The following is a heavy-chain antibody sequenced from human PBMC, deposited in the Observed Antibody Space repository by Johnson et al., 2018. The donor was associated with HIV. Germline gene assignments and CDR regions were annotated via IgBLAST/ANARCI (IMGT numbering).Heavy chain of an antibody. J-gene: IGHJ3*02. CDR1: GLTVSSNY. CDR2: FFSGGTT. D-gene: IGHD5-24*01. Sequence: VQLVESGGGLVQPGGSLRLACAASGLTVSSNYMSWVRQAPGKGLEWVSVFFSGGTTYYAESVNGRFTISRDNSKNTLFLQMNSLRADDTALYYCARACRDGYTCDAFDIWGQGTMVTVSS. CDR3: ARACRDGYTCDAFDI. V-gene: IGHV3-66*01.